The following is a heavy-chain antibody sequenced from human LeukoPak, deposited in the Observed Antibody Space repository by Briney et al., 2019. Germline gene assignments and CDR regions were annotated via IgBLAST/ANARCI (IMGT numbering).Heavy chain of an antibody. CDR2: IYYSGST. CDR3: ARRMATIRAVPYWYFDL. Sequence: SETLSLTCTVSGGSISSSSYYWGWIRQPPGKGLERIGSIYYSGSTYYNPSLKSRVTISVDTSKNQFSLKLSSVTAADTAVYYCARRMATIRAVPYWYFDLWGRGTLVTVSS. V-gene: IGHV4-39*07. J-gene: IGHJ2*01. D-gene: IGHD5-24*01. CDR1: GGSISSSSYY.